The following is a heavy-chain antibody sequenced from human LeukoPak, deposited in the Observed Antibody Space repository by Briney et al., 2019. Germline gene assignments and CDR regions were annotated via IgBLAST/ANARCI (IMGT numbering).Heavy chain of an antibody. J-gene: IGHJ3*02. V-gene: IGHV1-2*02. Sequence: GASVKVSCKASGYTFTGYYMHWVRQAPGQGLEWMGWINPNSGGTNYAQKFQGRVTMTRDTSTSTAYMELRSLRSDDTAVYYCARGLQENLAWLTAFSAFDIWGQGTMVTVSS. CDR1: GYTFTGYY. CDR3: ARGLQENLAWLTAFSAFDI. CDR2: INPNSGGT. D-gene: IGHD6-19*01.